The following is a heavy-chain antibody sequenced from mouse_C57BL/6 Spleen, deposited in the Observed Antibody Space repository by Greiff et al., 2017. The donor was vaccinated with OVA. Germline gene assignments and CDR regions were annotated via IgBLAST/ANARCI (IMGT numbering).Heavy chain of an antibody. Sequence: EVQLVESGGGLVKPGGSLKLSCAASGFTFSSYAMSWVRQTPEKRLEWVATISDGGSYTYYPDNVKGRFTISRDNAKNNLYLQMSHLKSEDTAMYYCARERFPYWGQGTLVTVSA. CDR2: ISDGGSYT. V-gene: IGHV5-4*01. J-gene: IGHJ3*01. CDR1: GFTFSSYA. CDR3: ARERFPY.